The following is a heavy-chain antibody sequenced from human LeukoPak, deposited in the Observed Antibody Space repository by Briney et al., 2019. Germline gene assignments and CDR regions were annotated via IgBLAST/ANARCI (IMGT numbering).Heavy chain of an antibody. V-gene: IGHV1-24*01. Sequence: ASVKVSCKGTVYSLSELSMHWVRQAPAKGLEWVGGLAPEEAGTVYDKRFQSRLTMTEDTSTDTAYMELRGLGLQETPGYYCATDPVVLLTDWGQGTLVTVSS. CDR1: VYSLSELS. D-gene: IGHD2-21*01. J-gene: IGHJ4*02. CDR3: ATDPVVLLTD. CDR2: LAPEEAGT.